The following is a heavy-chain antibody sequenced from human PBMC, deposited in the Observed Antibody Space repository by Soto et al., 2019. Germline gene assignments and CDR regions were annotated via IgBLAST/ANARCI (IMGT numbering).Heavy chain of an antibody. J-gene: IGHJ5*02. CDR3: ASGSSWLDP. CDR1: GYSFTGAY. CDR2: INPYGGGT. D-gene: IGHD6-13*01. Sequence: GASVKVSCKTSGYSFTGAYMHWVRQAPGQGLEWMGWINPYGGGTKYAQKFQDRVTMTRDTSISTAYMELTSLRSDDTAVYYCASGSSWLDPWGQGTQVTVSS. V-gene: IGHV1-2*02.